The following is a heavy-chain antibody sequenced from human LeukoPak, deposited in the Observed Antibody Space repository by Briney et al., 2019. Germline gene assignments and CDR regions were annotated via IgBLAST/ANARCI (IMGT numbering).Heavy chain of an antibody. Sequence: GESLKISCKGSGDTFTSYWIGWVRQMPGKGLEWMGIIYPDDSDTRYTPSFEGQVTISADKSISTAYLQWSSLKASDTTMYYCARHNGTYYYDSSGYQYRYYYGMDVWGQGTTVTVSS. CDR3: ARHNGTYYYDSSGYQYRYYYGMDV. D-gene: IGHD3-22*01. V-gene: IGHV5-51*01. CDR2: IYPDDSDT. J-gene: IGHJ6*02. CDR1: GDTFTSYW.